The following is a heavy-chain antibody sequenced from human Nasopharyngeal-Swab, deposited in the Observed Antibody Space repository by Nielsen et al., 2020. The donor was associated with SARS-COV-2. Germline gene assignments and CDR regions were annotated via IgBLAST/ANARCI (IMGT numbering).Heavy chain of an antibody. J-gene: IGHJ4*02. D-gene: IGHD3-22*01. CDR2: IYWDDDK. CDR1: GFSLSTSGVG. V-gene: IGHV2-5*02. Sequence: SGPTLVKPTQTLTLTCTFSGFSLSTSGVGVGWIRQPPGKALEWLALIYWDDDKRYSPSLKSRLIITKDTSKNQVVLTMTNMDPVDTATYYCAHSAAYYYDSSGYYPEGFDYWGQGTLVTVSS. CDR3: AHSAAYYYDSSGYYPEGFDY.